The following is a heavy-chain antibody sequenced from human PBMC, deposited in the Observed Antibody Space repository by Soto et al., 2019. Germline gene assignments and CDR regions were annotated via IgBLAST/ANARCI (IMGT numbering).Heavy chain of an antibody. D-gene: IGHD2-8*01. V-gene: IGHV1-18*01. CDR2: ISAYNGNT. Sequence: ASVKVSCKASGYTFTSYGISWVRQAPGQGLEWMGWISAYNGNTNYAQKLQGRVTMTTDTSTSTAYMELRSLRSDDTAVYYCARDRELMVSTDNWFDPWGQGTLVTV. CDR3: ARDRELMVSTDNWFDP. CDR1: GYTFTSYG. J-gene: IGHJ5*02.